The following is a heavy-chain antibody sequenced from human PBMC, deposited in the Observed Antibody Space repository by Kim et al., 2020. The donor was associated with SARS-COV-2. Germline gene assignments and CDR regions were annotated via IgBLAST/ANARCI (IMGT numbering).Heavy chain of an antibody. V-gene: IGHV3-66*01. Sequence: TGGRTYYADSVKGRFTISRDNSKNTVYLEMNRLRAEDTAVYYCARTRGFGMWGQGTLVTVSS. CDR2: TGGRT. D-gene: IGHD3-16*01. J-gene: IGHJ4*02. CDR3: ARTRGFGM.